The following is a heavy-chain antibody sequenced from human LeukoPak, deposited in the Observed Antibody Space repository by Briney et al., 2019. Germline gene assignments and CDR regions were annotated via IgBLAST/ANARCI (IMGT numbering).Heavy chain of an antibody. D-gene: IGHD1-20*01. CDR3: ARGCVTGTTKAAFDI. CDR2: INHSGST. CDR1: GGSFSGYY. V-gene: IGHV4-34*01. Sequence: SETLSLTCAVYGGSFSGYYWSWIRHPPGKGLEWIGEINHSGSTNYNPSLKSRVTISVDTSKNQFSLKLSSVTAADTAVYYCARGCVTGTTKAAFDIWGQGAMVTVSS. J-gene: IGHJ3*02.